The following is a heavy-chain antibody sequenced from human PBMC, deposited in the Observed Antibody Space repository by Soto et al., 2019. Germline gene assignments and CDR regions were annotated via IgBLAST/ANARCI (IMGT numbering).Heavy chain of an antibody. CDR1: GFTFSSYA. Sequence: PGGSLRLSCAASGFTFSSYAMSWVRQAPGKGLEWVSAISGSGGSTYYADSVKGRFTISRDNSKNTLYLQMNSLRAEDTAVYYCAKAGDGYNFRFVDYWGQGTLVTVYS. D-gene: IGHD5-12*01. CDR2: ISGSGGST. J-gene: IGHJ4*02. V-gene: IGHV3-23*01. CDR3: AKAGDGYNFRFVDY.